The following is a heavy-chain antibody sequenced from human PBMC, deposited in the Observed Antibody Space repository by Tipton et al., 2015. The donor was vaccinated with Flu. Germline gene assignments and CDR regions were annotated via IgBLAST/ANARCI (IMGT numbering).Heavy chain of an antibody. V-gene: IGHV4-38-2*02. D-gene: IGHD6-13*01. Sequence: TLSLTCTVSGYSVTGGYYWGWIRQPPGKGLEWIGSIYHSGSTYYNPSLKSRVTMSVDTSKNQFSLKLSSVTAADTAVYYCARGIYISSSWYVGRGDPNKNDYWGQGTLVTVSS. CDR3: ARGIYISSSWYVGRGDPNKNDY. J-gene: IGHJ4*02. CDR1: GYSVTGGYY. CDR2: IYHSGST.